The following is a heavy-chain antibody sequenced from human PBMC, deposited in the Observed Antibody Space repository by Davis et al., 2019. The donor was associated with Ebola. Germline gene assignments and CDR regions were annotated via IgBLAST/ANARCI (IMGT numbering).Heavy chain of an antibody. V-gene: IGHV3-15*01. CDR3: TGGSYGVDY. Sequence: GESLKISCAASGFTFSSYWMSWVRQAPGKGLEWVGRIKSKTDGGTTDYAAPVKGRFTISRDDSKNTAYLQMNSLKTEDTAVYYCTGGSYGVDYWGQGTLVTVSS. CDR2: IKSKTDGGTT. J-gene: IGHJ4*02. CDR1: GFTFSSYW. D-gene: IGHD1-26*01.